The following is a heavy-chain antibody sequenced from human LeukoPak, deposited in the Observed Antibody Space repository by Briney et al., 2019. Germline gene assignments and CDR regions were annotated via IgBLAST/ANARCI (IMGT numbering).Heavy chain of an antibody. CDR2: ISSRSSHI. V-gene: IGHV3-21*01. Sequence: GGSLSLSCPASGFTFTTYTMHWLRQAAGHGLEWVSSISSRSSHIDYTDSVKGRFIISRDNAKNSLYLQMNSLRAEDTAVYYCAREGNSWYDYWGQGTLVTVSS. D-gene: IGHD6-13*01. CDR3: AREGNSWYDY. J-gene: IGHJ4*02. CDR1: GFTFTTYT.